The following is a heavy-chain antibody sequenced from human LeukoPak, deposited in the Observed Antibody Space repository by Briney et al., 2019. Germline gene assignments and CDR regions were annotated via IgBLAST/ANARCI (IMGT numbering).Heavy chain of an antibody. V-gene: IGHV3-30*02. CDR1: GFTFSSYG. J-gene: IGHJ3*02. D-gene: IGHD3-10*01. CDR2: IRYDGSNK. CDR3: AKEDPTYYYGSGPLGI. Sequence: SGGSLRLSCAASGFTFSSYGMHWVRQAPGKGLEWVAFIRYDGSNKYYADSVKGRFTISRDNSKNTLYLQMNSLRAEDTAVYYCAKEDPTYYYGSGPLGIWGQGTMVTVSS.